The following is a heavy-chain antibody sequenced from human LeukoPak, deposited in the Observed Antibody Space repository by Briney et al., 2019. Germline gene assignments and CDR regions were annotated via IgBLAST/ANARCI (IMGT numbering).Heavy chain of an antibody. CDR1: GFTFSSYN. J-gene: IGHJ4*02. D-gene: IGHD6-13*01. CDR2: ISGSGGST. V-gene: IGHV3-23*01. Sequence: PGGSLRLSCATSGFTFSSYNMNWVRQAPGKGLEWVSAISGSGGSTYYADSVKGRFTISRDNSKNTLYLQMNNLRAEDTAVYYCAKESSSSWYYFDYWGQGTLVTVSS. CDR3: AKESSSSWYYFDY.